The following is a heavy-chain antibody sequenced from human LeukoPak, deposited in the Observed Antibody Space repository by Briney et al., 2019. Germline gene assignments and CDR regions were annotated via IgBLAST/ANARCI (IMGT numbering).Heavy chain of an antibody. Sequence: GGSLRLSCAASGFTFSDYYMSWIRQAPGKGLEWVSYISSSGSTIYYADSVKGRFTISRDNAKNSLYLQMNSLRAEDTAVYYCARDRAEGGYSGYSYLYYFDYWGQGTLVTVSS. CDR3: ARDRAEGGYSGYSYLYYFDY. CDR2: ISSSGSTI. CDR1: GFTFSDYY. J-gene: IGHJ4*02. D-gene: IGHD5-12*01. V-gene: IGHV3-11*01.